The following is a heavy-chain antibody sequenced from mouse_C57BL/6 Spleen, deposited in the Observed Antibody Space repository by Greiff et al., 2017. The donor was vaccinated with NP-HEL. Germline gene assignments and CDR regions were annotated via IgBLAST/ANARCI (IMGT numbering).Heavy chain of an antibody. V-gene: IGHV1-50*01. Sequence: QVQLQQPGAELVKPGASVQLSCKASGYTFTSYWMQWVKQRPGQGLEWIGEIDPSDSYTNSNQKFKGKATLTVDTSSSTAYMQLSSLTSEDSAVYYCARSDTTVGNFDVGGTGTTVTVSS. D-gene: IGHD1-1*01. CDR3: ARSDTTVGNFDV. CDR2: IDPSDSYT. CDR1: GYTFTSYW. J-gene: IGHJ1*03.